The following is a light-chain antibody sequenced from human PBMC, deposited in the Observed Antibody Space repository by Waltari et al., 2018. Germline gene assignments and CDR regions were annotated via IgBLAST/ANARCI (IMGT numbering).Light chain of an antibody. CDR3: SSYTSSSTLV. J-gene: IGLJ2*01. CDR1: SSAVGGYNY. Sequence: QSALTQPASVSGSPGQSITISCTGTSSAVGGYNYVSWYQQHPGKAPKLMIYDVSKRPSGGSNRFSGSKSGNTASLTISGLQAEDEADYYCSSYTSSSTLVFGGGTKLTVL. CDR2: DVS. V-gene: IGLV2-14*01.